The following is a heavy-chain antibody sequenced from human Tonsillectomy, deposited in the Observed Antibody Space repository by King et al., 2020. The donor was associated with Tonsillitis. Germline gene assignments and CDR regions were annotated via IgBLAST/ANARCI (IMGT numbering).Heavy chain of an antibody. D-gene: IGHD3-16*01. CDR3: AGTLAGGEIDY. Sequence: VQLVESGGGVVQPGRSLRLSCAVSGFTLSSYPMHWVRQAPGKGLEWVAVVSSDGSDKFYADSGKGRFSISRDNSKNTLSLQMDSLRADDTAGYYCAGTLAGGEIDYWGQGALVTVSS. V-gene: IGHV3-30*16. CDR1: GFTLSSYP. J-gene: IGHJ4*02. CDR2: VSSDGSDK.